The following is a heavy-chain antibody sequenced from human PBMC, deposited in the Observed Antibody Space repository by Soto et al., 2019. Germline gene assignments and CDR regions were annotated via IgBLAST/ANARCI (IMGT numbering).Heavy chain of an antibody. J-gene: IGHJ6*03. CDR3: ARLGGIAAAPQYYYYYYMDV. CDR2: IYYSGST. V-gene: IGHV4-39*01. D-gene: IGHD6-13*01. CDR1: GGSISSSSYY. Sequence: PSETLSLTCTVSGGSISSSSYYWGWIRQPPGKGLEWIGSIYYSGSTYYNPSLKSRVTISVDTSKNQFSLKLSSVTAADTAVYYCARLGGIAAAPQYYYYYYMDVWGKGTTVTLSS.